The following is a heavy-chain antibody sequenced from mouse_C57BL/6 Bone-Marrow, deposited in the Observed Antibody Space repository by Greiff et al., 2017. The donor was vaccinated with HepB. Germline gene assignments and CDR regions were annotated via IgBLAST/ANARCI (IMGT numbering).Heavy chain of an antibody. D-gene: IGHD1-1*01. CDR1: GYTFTDYE. CDR2: IDPETGGT. J-gene: IGHJ2*01. Sequence: QVQLKQSGAELVRPGASVTLSCKASGYTFTDYEMYWVKQTPVHGLEWIGAIDPETGGTAYNQKFKGKAILTADKSSSSAYMELRTLTSEDSAVYYLTRGRPLTAVHYFDYWGPGTPLTVST. CDR3: TRGRPLTAVHYFDY. V-gene: IGHV1-15*01.